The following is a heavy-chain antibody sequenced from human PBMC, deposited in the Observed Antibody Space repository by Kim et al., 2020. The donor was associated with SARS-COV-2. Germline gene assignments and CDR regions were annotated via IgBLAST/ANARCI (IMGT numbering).Heavy chain of an antibody. CDR1: GFSFSTYD. D-gene: IGHD2-2*01. J-gene: IGHJ4*02. CDR2: ITGRDGST. CDR3: ARDSSRRAEY. Sequence: GGSLRLSCAASGFSFSTYDMSWVRQAPGKGLEWVSAITGRDGSTFYANSVKGRLTLSRDNSKNTLFLQLNSLRAEDTALNYCARDSSRRAEYWGQGTLVT. V-gene: IGHV3-23*01.